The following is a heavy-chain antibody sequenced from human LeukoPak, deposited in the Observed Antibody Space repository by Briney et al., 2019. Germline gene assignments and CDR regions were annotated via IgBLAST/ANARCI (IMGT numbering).Heavy chain of an antibody. CDR3: ARAKYSNPEVFDY. CDR1: GGSISSSSYY. CDR2: IYYSGST. J-gene: IGHJ4*02. D-gene: IGHD4-11*01. V-gene: IGHV4-39*07. Sequence: SETLSLTCTVSGGSISSSSYYWGWIRQPPGKGLEWIGSIYYSGSTYYNPSLKSRVTISVDTSKNQFSLKLSSVTAADTAVYYCARAKYSNPEVFDYWCQGTLVTVSS.